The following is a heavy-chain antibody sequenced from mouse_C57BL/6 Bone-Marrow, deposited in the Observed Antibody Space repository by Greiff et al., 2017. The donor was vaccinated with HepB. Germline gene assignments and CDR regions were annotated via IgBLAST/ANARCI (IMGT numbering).Heavy chain of an antibody. J-gene: IGHJ3*01. Sequence: QVQLQQSGAELVKPGASVKISCKASGYAFSSYWMNWVKQRPGKGLEWIGQIYPGDGDTNYNGKFKGKATLTADKSSSTAYMQLSSLTSEDSAVYFCANFYYDYPRFAYWGQGTLVTVSA. V-gene: IGHV1-80*01. CDR3: ANFYYDYPRFAY. CDR2: IYPGDGDT. CDR1: GYAFSSYW. D-gene: IGHD2-4*01.